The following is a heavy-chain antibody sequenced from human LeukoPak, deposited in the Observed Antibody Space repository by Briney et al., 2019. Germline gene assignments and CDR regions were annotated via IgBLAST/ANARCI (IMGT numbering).Heavy chain of an antibody. Sequence: SETLSLTCAVYGGSFSGYYWSWIRQPPGKGLEWIGSIYYSGSTYYNPSLKSRVTISVDTSKNQFSLKLSSVTAADTAVYYCARDRAARREYYYYYMDVWGKGTTVTVSS. J-gene: IGHJ6*03. CDR1: GGSFSGYY. CDR3: ARDRAARREYYYYYMDV. V-gene: IGHV4-34*01. CDR2: IYYSGST. D-gene: IGHD6-6*01.